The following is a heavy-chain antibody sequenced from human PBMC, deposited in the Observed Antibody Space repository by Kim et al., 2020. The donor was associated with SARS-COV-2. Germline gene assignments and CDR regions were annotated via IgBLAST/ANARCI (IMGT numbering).Heavy chain of an antibody. Sequence: ASVKVSCKASGYTFTSYDINWVRQATGQGLEWMGWMNPNSGNTGYAQKFQGRVTMTRNTSINTAYMELSSLRSEDTAVYYCASALYCSSTSCAGPPYFDYWGQGTLVTVSS. J-gene: IGHJ4*02. D-gene: IGHD2-2*01. CDR2: MNPNSGNT. CDR1: GYTFTSYD. CDR3: ASALYCSSTSCAGPPYFDY. V-gene: IGHV1-8*01.